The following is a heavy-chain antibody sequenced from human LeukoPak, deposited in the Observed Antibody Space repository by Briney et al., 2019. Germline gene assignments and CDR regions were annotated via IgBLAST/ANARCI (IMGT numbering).Heavy chain of an antibody. Sequence: GGSLGLSCAASGFTFSDYYMSWIRQAPGKGLEWLSTIGTRGSRIDIADSMKGRLTISRDNAKRSLYLQVNGLTAEDTAVYYCARLYGIQLGGRTGWFDPWGRGTLVIVSS. J-gene: IGHJ5*02. V-gene: IGHV3-11*01. D-gene: IGHD5-24*01. CDR3: ARLYGIQLGGRTGWFDP. CDR2: IGTRGSRI. CDR1: GFTFSDYY.